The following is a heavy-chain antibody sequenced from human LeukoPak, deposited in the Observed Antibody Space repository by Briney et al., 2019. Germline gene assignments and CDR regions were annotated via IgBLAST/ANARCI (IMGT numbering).Heavy chain of an antibody. CDR2: IWNDGSHE. CDR3: ARVQPGAITIFGVVRSGMDV. Sequence: PGGSLRLSCAASGFTFSNFAMHWVRQAPGKGLEWVAVIWNDGSHEYYADSVKGRFTISRDNSKNTLSLQMNSLRAEDTALYYCARVQPGAITIFGVVRSGMDVWGQGTTVTVSS. D-gene: IGHD3-3*01. CDR1: GFTFSNFA. V-gene: IGHV3-33*08. J-gene: IGHJ6*02.